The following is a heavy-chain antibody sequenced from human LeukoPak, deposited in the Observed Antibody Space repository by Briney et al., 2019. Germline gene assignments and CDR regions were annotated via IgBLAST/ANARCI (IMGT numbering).Heavy chain of an antibody. CDR2: ISAYNGNT. CDR1: GYTFTSYG. J-gene: IGHJ4*02. V-gene: IGHV1-18*01. CDR3: ARAPGLYCSGGSCYYYYFDY. D-gene: IGHD2-15*01. Sequence: GASVKVSCKASGYTFTSYGISWVRQAPGQGLDWMGWISAYNGNTNYTQNLQGRVTMTTDTSTSTAYMELRSLRSDDTAVYYCARAPGLYCSGGSCYYYYFDYWGQGTLVTVSS.